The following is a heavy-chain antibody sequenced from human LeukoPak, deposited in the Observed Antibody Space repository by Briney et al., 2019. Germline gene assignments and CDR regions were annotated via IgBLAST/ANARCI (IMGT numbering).Heavy chain of an antibody. CDR3: ARAPMAITTSAFPDAFDF. J-gene: IGHJ3*01. V-gene: IGHV4-59*02. D-gene: IGHD5-12*01. Sequence: SETLSLTCTVSGDSVSGHYWSWIRQTPGKGLEWIGYVSYSGGTNYNPSLKRRVSISLDTSMNQFSLKLSSPAAADPAVYYCARAPMAITTSAFPDAFDFWGQGTMVTVSS. CDR1: GDSVSGHY. CDR2: VSYSGGT.